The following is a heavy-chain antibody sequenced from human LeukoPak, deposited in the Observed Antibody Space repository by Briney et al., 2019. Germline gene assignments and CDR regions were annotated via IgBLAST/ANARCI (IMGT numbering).Heavy chain of an antibody. J-gene: IGHJ3*02. CDR2: IYSSGDT. CDR3: ARKAGIAMVRGSYAFDI. V-gene: IGHV3-66*01. D-gene: IGHD3-10*01. CDR1: GFTVSSYY. Sequence: GGSLRLSCAASGFTVSSYYMTWVRQAPGPGLEWVSVIYSSGDTYYADSVKGRFTISRDNSKNTLYLQMNSLRAADSAVYYCARKAGIAMVRGSYAFDIWGQGTMVTVSS.